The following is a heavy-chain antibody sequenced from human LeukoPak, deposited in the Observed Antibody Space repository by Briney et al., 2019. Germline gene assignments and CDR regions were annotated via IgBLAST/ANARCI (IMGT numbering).Heavy chain of an antibody. V-gene: IGHV3-11*01. J-gene: IGHJ4*02. CDR2: ISSSGSTI. CDR3: ARENGFGGRGYSGPRAYYFDY. D-gene: IGHD5-12*01. CDR1: GFTFSDYY. Sequence: GGSLRLSCAASGFTFSDYYMSWIRQAPGKGLEWVSYISSSGSTIYYADSVKGRFTISRDNAKNSLYLQMNSLRAEDTAVYYCARENGFGGRGYSGPRAYYFDYWGQGTLVTVSS.